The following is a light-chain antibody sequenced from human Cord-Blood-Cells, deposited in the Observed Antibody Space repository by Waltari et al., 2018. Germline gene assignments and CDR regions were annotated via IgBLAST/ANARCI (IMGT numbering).Light chain of an antibody. CDR2: DVS. J-gene: IGLJ2*01. CDR1: SSDAGRYNY. V-gene: IGLV2-11*01. Sequence: QSALTQPRLVSGSPGQSATISCTGTSSDAGRYNYVSWYQQHPGKAPKLMIYDVSKRPSGVPDRFSGSKSGNTASLTISGLQAEDEADYYCCSYAGSYTLVFGGGTKLTVL. CDR3: CSYAGSYTLV.